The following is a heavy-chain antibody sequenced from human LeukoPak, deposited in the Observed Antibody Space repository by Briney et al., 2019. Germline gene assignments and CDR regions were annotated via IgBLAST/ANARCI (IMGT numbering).Heavy chain of an antibody. Sequence: SGPALVKPTQTLTLTCSFSGFSLSTPGVGVGWVRQPPGKALEWLGFIYWDDDKRYRPSLKSRLTITKDTSRSQVVLTVTNVDPVDTATYFCAHSLDSTSWYGHYYYMDVWGKGTTVTVSS. CDR1: GFSLSTPGVG. J-gene: IGHJ6*03. V-gene: IGHV2-5*02. CDR3: AHSLDSTSWYGHYYYMDV. D-gene: IGHD2-2*01. CDR2: IYWDDDK.